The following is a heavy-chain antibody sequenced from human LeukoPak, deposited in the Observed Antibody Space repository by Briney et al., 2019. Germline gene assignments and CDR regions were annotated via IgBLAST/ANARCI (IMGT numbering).Heavy chain of an antibody. CDR1: GGSISSYY. D-gene: IGHD3-22*01. Sequence: SETLSLTCTVSGGSISSYYWSWIRQPPGKGLEWIGYIYYSGSTNYNPSLKSRVTISVDTSKNQFSLKLSSVTAADTAVYYCAGQIVALFDNWGQGTLVTVSS. V-gene: IGHV4-59*01. CDR3: AGQIVALFDN. CDR2: IYYSGST. J-gene: IGHJ4*02.